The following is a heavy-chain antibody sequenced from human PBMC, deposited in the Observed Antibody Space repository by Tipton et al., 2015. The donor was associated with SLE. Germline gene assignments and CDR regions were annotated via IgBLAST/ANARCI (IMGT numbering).Heavy chain of an antibody. CDR1: GYTFSNYA. CDR2: INADNGNT. Sequence: GAEVKKPGASVKVSCKASGYTFSNYAMYWVRQAPGQRLEWMGWINADNGNTKYSEKFQGRVTITTDTSASTAYMELSSLRSEDTAVYFCAREPLSLVRAPGYFDRWGQGTLVTVSS. J-gene: IGHJ4*02. CDR3: AREPLSLVRAPGYFDR. V-gene: IGHV1-3*01. D-gene: IGHD3-10*01.